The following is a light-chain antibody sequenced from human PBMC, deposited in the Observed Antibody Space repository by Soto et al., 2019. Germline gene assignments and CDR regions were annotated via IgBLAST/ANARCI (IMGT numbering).Light chain of an antibody. Sequence: IQMTQSPSSLSSSVVYRFTITFRASQGIRNDLGWYQQKPGKAPKLLIYAASSLQSGVPSRFSGSGSGTDFTLTISSLQPEDFATYYCLQDYNYPRTFGQGTKVDIK. CDR2: AAS. J-gene: IGKJ1*01. CDR1: QGIRND. CDR3: LQDYNYPRT. V-gene: IGKV1-6*01.